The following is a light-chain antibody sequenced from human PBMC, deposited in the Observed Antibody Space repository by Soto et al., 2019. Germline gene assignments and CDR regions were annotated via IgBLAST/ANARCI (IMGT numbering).Light chain of an antibody. J-gene: IGKJ5*01. CDR1: LSVSINY. V-gene: IGKV3-20*01. CDR3: QQYGRSPLT. Sequence: EIVLTQSPGTLSLSPGEKGTLSCRASLSVSINYLAWYQQKPGQTPRLLIYGASNRATVIPDRFSGSGSGTDFTLTSSRLEPEDFPLYYCQQYGRSPLTFGQGTRLEIK. CDR2: GAS.